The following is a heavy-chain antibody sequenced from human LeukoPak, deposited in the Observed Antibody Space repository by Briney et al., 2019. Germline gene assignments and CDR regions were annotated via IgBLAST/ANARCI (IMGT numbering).Heavy chain of an antibody. CDR2: IYTSGST. V-gene: IGHV4-4*07. D-gene: IGHD5-12*01. J-gene: IGHJ6*03. CDR1: GGSISGYY. Sequence: SETLSLTCTVSGGSISGYYWSWIRQPAGKGPEWIGRIYTSGSTNYNPSLKSRVTMSVDTSKNQFSLKLSSVTAADTAVYYCASFSGYDSGYYYMDVWGKGTTVTVSS. CDR3: ASFSGYDSGYYYMDV.